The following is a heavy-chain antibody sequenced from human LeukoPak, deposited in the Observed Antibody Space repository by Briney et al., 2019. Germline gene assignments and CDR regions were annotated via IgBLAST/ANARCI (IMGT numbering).Heavy chain of an antibody. J-gene: IGHJ4*02. CDR2: IYYSGST. D-gene: IGHD3-3*01. CDR1: GGSISSYY. CDR3: ARQKENDFWSGYYPFDY. Sequence: SETLSLTCTVSGGSISSYYWSWIRQPPGKGLEWIGYIYYSGSTNYNPSLKSRVTISVDTSKNRFSLKLSSVTAADTAVYYCARQKENDFWSGYYPFDYWGQGTLVTVSS. V-gene: IGHV4-59*01.